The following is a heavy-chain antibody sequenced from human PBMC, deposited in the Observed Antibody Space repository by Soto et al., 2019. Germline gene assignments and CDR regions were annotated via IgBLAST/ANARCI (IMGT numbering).Heavy chain of an antibody. CDR2: IWYDGSSK. CDR3: ARDHYSSYYDYYGMDV. V-gene: IGHV3-33*01. D-gene: IGHD5-18*01. CDR1: GFTFSTYG. J-gene: IGHJ6*02. Sequence: GGSLRLSCAASGFTFSTYGMHWVRQAPGKGLEWVAVIWYDGSSKHYADSVKGRFTISRDNSKNTLYLQLNSLRAEDTAVYYCARDHYSSYYDYYGMDVWGQGATVTAP.